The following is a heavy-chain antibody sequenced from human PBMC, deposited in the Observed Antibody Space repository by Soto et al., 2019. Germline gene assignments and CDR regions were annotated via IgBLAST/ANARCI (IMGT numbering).Heavy chain of an antibody. Sequence: PSQTLSLTCVISGDSVSSNSAAWNWIRQSPSRGLEWLGRTYYRSKWYNDYAVSVKSRITINPDTSKNQFSLQLNSVTPEDTAVYYCAGSGITGTGHNYYGMDVWGQGTTVTVSS. J-gene: IGHJ6*02. V-gene: IGHV6-1*01. CDR3: AGSGITGTGHNYYGMDV. CDR1: GDSVSSNSAA. D-gene: IGHD1-20*01. CDR2: TYYRSKWYN.